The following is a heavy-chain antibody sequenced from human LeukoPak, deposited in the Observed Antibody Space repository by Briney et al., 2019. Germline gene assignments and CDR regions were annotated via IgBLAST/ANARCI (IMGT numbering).Heavy chain of an antibody. Sequence: PGGSLRLSCAASGFPFSSYGMHWVRQAPGKRLEWVAFIWYDGSNKYYVDSVKGRFTISRDNSKNTLYLQMNSLRVEDTAVYYCARDRATSYFDYWGQGTQVTVSS. J-gene: IGHJ4*02. CDR1: GFPFSSYG. V-gene: IGHV3-33*01. CDR2: IWYDGSNK. CDR3: ARDRATSYFDY.